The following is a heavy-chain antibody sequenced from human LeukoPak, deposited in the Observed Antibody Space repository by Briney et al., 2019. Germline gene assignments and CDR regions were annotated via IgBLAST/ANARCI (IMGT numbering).Heavy chain of an antibody. CDR3: AKPYNGDYPEVGY. V-gene: IGHV3-30*02. CDR1: GFTFSSYG. J-gene: IGHJ4*02. Sequence: GGSLRLSCAASGFTFSSYGMHWVRQAPGRGLEWVAFIRYDGSNKYYADSVKGRFTISRDNSKNTLYLQMNSLRAEDTAVYYCAKPYNGDYPEVGYWGQGTLVTVSS. CDR2: IRYDGSNK. D-gene: IGHD4-17*01.